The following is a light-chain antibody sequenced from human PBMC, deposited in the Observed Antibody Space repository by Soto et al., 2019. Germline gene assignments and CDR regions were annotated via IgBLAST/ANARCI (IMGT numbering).Light chain of an antibody. V-gene: IGLV2-14*01. J-gene: IGLJ2*01. CDR3: SSFTISRNTVI. CDR1: SSDVGGYNY. CDR2: DVS. Sequence: QSALTQPASVSGSLGQSITISCTGTSSDVGGYNYVSWYQYHPGKAPKLMIYDVSNRPSGISNRFSGSKSGNTASLTISGLQAEDEADYYCSSFTISRNTVIFGGGTKVTVL.